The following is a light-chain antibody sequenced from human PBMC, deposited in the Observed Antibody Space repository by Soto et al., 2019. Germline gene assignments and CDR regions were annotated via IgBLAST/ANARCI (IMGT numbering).Light chain of an antibody. CDR1: QSVSSIY. CDR2: GTS. V-gene: IGKV3-20*01. CDR3: QQYAASPWT. Sequence: EIVLTQSPGTLSLSPGERATLSCRASQSVSSIYLAWYQQKPGQAPRLLIYGTSNRATGIPDRFSGSGSGTDFTLTIYRLEPEDFAVYFCQQYAASPWTFGQGTKVEIQ. J-gene: IGKJ1*01.